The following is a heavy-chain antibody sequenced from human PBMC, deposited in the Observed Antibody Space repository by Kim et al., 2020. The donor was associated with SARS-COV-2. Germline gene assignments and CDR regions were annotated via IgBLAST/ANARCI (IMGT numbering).Heavy chain of an antibody. Sequence: GRSLRLSCAASGFSLGDYWMNWVRQAPGKGLEWVANIKQDGTDKHYVDSVKGRFTISRDNAKNSLYLQMNSLRAEDTAVYYCARWTSTSYYWGQGTLVTVSS. D-gene: IGHD2-2*01. CDR1: GFSLGDYW. V-gene: IGHV3-7*01. J-gene: IGHJ4*02. CDR3: ARWTSTSYY. CDR2: IKQDGTDK.